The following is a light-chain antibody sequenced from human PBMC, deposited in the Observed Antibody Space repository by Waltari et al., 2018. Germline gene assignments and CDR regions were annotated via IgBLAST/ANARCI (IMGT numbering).Light chain of an antibody. V-gene: IGLV1-44*01. CDR2: NNN. CDR1: SSNIGRDI. Sequence: QSVLTQSPSASGTSGQRVTISCSGSSSNIGRDIVNWYRHLPGTAPKLLIYNNNRRPSWVPDRFSGSKSGTSASLAISGLQSEDEADYYCAAWDDSLNGVVFGGGTKLSVL. CDR3: AAWDDSLNGVV. J-gene: IGLJ2*01.